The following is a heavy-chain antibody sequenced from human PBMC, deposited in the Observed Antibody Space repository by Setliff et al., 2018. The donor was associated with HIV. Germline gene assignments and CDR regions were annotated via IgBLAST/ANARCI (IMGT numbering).Heavy chain of an antibody. CDR3: ARAGAEVTSHFDL. D-gene: IGHD2-21*02. V-gene: IGHV1-18*01. CDR1: GYSFTTYG. J-gene: IGHJ4*02. CDR2: ISAKNGNT. Sequence: ASVKVSCKASGYSFTTYGISWVRQAPGQGLERMGWISAKNGNTHYAQNLQGRISMTTDTSTSTAYMELRSLRSDDTGVYFCARAGAEVTSHFDLWGQGTLVTVSS.